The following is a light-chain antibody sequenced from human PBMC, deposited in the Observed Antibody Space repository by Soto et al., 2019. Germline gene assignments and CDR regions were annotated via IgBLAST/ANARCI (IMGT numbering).Light chain of an antibody. CDR3: QHSDGILLT. CDR2: GAS. CDR1: QTIKNS. J-gene: IGKJ4*01. Sequence: DSQITQSPSSLSASVEDRVTITCRAMQTIKNSLNWYQQRPGKAPKLLIYGASTLQSGVPSRFSGSGSGTDFTLTIRSLQPDDCASYYCQHSDGILLTFGGGTKLQMK. V-gene: IGKV1-39*01.